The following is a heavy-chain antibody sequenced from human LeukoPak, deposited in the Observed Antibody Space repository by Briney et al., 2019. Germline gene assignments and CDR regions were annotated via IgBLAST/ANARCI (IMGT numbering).Heavy chain of an antibody. CDR2: ISWNSGSI. V-gene: IGHV3-9*01. J-gene: IGHJ4*02. CDR3: AKGRMTTLDY. Sequence: TGGSLRLSCAASGFTFDDYAMHWVRQAPEKGLEWVSGISWNSGSIGYADSVKGRFTISRDNAKNSLYLQMNSLRAEDSALYYCAKGRMTTLDYWGQGTLVTVSS. D-gene: IGHD3-16*01. CDR1: GFTFDDYA.